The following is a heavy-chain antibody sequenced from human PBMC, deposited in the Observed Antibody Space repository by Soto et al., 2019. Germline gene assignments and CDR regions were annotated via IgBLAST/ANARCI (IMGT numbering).Heavy chain of an antibody. CDR3: ARDFGARSADAYYYYGMDV. D-gene: IGHD3-16*01. V-gene: IGHV1-46*01. Sequence: ASVKVSCKASGYTSTSYCMHWVRQAPGQGLEWMGIINPSGGSTSYVQKFQGRVTMTRDTSTSTVYMELSSLRSEDTAVYYCARDFGARSADAYYYYGMDVWGQGTTVTVSS. CDR2: INPSGGST. J-gene: IGHJ6*02. CDR1: GYTSTSYC.